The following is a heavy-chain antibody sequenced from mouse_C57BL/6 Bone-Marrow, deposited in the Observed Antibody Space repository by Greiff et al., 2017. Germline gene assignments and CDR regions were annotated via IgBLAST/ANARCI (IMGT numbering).Heavy chain of an antibody. CDR2: IDPSASYT. CDR1: GYTFTSYW. Sequence: QVHVKQSGAELVQPGASVKLSCKASGYTFTSYWMQWVKQRPGQGLEWIGQIDPSASYTNYNPTFKGKATLTVDTSSSTAYMQLSSLTSEDSAVYYCERWGLLYAMDYWGQGTSGTVSS. D-gene: IGHD2-13*01. J-gene: IGHJ4*01. CDR3: ERWGLLYAMDY. V-gene: IGHV1-50*01.